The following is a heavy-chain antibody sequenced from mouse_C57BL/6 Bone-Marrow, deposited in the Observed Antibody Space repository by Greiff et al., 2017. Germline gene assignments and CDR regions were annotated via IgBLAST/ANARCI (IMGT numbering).Heavy chain of an antibody. Sequence: VQLQQSGAELVRPGASVKLSCTASGFNIKDDYMHWVKQRPEQGLEWIGWIDPENGDTEYASKFQGKATITADTSSNTAYLQLSSLTSEDTAVYYCTAHSNYLDYFDYWGQGTTLTVSS. CDR3: TAHSNYLDYFDY. D-gene: IGHD2-5*01. CDR2: IDPENGDT. J-gene: IGHJ2*01. CDR1: GFNIKDDY. V-gene: IGHV14-4*01.